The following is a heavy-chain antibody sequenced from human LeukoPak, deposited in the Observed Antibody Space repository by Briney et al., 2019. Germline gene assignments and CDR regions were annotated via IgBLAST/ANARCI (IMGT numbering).Heavy chain of an antibody. Sequence: ASVKVSCKTSGYSFTDYYMHWVRQAPGQGLEWMGWINPNSGGTSSEQKFQGRVTMTRDTSITTVYMEVSWLTSDDTAIYYCARADRLHGGPYLIGPWGQGTLVTVSS. D-gene: IGHD2-21*01. V-gene: IGHV1-2*02. J-gene: IGHJ5*02. CDR1: GYSFTDYY. CDR3: ARADRLHGGPYLIGP. CDR2: INPNSGGT.